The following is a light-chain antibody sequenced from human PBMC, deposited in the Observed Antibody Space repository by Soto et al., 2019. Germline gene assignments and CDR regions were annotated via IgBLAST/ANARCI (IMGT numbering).Light chain of an antibody. Sequence: EIVLTQSPATLSLSPGEGATLSCRASQSVSSYFAWYQQKPGQAPRLLIYDASNTATGIPARFSGSGSGTDFTLTISSLEPEDFAVYYCQQRSNWGLTFGGGTKVDIK. CDR1: QSVSSY. J-gene: IGKJ4*01. CDR2: DAS. CDR3: QQRSNWGLT. V-gene: IGKV3-11*01.